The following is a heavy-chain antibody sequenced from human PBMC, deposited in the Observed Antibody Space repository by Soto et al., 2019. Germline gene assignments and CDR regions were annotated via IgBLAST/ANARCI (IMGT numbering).Heavy chain of an antibody. V-gene: IGHV4-31*03. CDR2: IYYTGST. D-gene: IGHD1-20*01. CDR3: ARDWTISRAFDI. CDR1: GGSISSGGYY. Sequence: QVQLQESGPGLVKPSQTLSLTCTVSGGSISSGGYYWSWIRQHPGKGLEWIGYIYYTGSTYYIPSLNSRYTISVDTSKNPFSLKLSSVTAADTAVYYCARDWTISRAFDIWGQGTMVTVSS. J-gene: IGHJ3*02.